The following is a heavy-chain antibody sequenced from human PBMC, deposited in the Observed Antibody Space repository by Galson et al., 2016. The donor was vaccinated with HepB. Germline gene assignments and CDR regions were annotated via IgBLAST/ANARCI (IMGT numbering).Heavy chain of an antibody. J-gene: IGHJ5*02. CDR2: INPSGGGT. CDR3: AKGKSMGLLDWFDP. Sequence: SVKVSCKASGYSLINYHMHWVRQAPGQGLEWMGRINPSGGGTVYAPKFQGRVSMTRDTSISTVYMELSSLTSDDTALYYCAKGKSMGLLDWFDPWGQGTLVIVSS. CDR1: GYSLINYH. V-gene: IGHV1-2*06. D-gene: IGHD2-8*01.